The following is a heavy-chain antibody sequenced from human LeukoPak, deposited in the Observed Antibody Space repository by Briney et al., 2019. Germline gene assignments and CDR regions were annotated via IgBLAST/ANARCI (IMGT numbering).Heavy chain of an antibody. Sequence: GSLRLSCAASGFTFSNYAMSWIRQPPGKGLEWIGEINHSGSTNYNPSLKSRVTISVDTSKDQFSLKLSSVTAADTAVYYCARGSQSLGYCSGGSCRAKIFDYWGQGTLVTVSS. CDR3: ARGSQSLGYCSGGSCRAKIFDY. V-gene: IGHV4-34*01. D-gene: IGHD2-15*01. CDR1: GFTFSNYA. CDR2: INHSGST. J-gene: IGHJ4*02.